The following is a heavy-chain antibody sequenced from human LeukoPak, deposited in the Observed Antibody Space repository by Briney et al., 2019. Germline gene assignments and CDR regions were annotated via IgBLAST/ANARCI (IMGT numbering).Heavy chain of an antibody. CDR3: ASGYSNLLYYYYGMDV. J-gene: IGHJ6*02. V-gene: IGHV5-10-1*01. CDR2: IDPSDSYT. D-gene: IGHD4-11*01. Sequence: KVSFKASGYDFTSVGITWVRRAPGQGLEWMGRIDPSDSYTNYSPSFQGHVTISADKSISTAYLQWSSLKASDTAMYYCASGYSNLLYYYYGMDVWGQGTTVTVSS. CDR1: GYDFTSVG.